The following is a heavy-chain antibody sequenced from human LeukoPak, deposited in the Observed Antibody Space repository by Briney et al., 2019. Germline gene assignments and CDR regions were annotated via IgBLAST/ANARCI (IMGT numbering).Heavy chain of an antibody. CDR3: ARDRGVVVVAARSYYYYYGMDV. D-gene: IGHD2-15*01. Sequence: SETLSLTCTVSGGSISSGDHYWSWIRQPPGKGLEWIGYIYYSGSTYYNPSLKSRVTISVDTSKNQFSLKLSSVTAADTAVYYCARDRGVVVVAARSYYYYYGMDVWGKGTTVTVSS. CDR2: IYYSGST. J-gene: IGHJ6*04. V-gene: IGHV4-30-4*02. CDR1: GGSISSGDHY.